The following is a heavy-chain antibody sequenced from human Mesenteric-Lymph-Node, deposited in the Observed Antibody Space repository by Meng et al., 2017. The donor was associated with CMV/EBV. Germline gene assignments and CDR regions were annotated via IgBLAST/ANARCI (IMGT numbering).Heavy chain of an antibody. CDR1: GYSFTSYW. CDR3: ARSHSSGYLVSDY. D-gene: IGHD3-22*01. Sequence: GGSLRLSCKGSGYSFTSYWIGWVRQMPGKGLEWMGIIYPGDSGTRYSPSFQGQVTISADKSISTAYLQWSSLKASDTAMYYCARSHSSGYLVSDYWGQGTLVTVSS. J-gene: IGHJ4*02. V-gene: IGHV5-51*01. CDR2: IYPGDSGT.